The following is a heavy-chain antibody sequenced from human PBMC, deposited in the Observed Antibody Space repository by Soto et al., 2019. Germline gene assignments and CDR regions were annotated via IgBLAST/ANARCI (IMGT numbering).Heavy chain of an antibody. Sequence: PSETLSLTCDVYGGSFSDYIWTWIRQTPGKGLQWIGQINHSGSANYNPSLKSRVTISVHTSSSQFSLELSSVTAADTAVYYCAGGKWELTYYYYGMDVWGQGTTVTVSS. D-gene: IGHD1-26*01. J-gene: IGHJ6*02. CDR2: INHSGSA. CDR3: AGGKWELTYYYYGMDV. V-gene: IGHV4-34*01. CDR1: GGSFSDYI.